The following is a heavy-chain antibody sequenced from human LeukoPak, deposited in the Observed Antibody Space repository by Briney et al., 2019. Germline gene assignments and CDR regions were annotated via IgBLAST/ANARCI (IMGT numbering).Heavy chain of an antibody. J-gene: IGHJ4*02. V-gene: IGHV1-2*02. D-gene: IGHD3-3*01. CDR2: INPNSGGT. CDR3: ARDPVNYDFWSGYYFDY. Sequence: ASVKVSCKASGYTFTGYYMHWVRQAPGQGFEWMGWINPNSGGTNYAQKFQGRVTMTRDTSISTAYMELSRLRSDDTAVYYCARDPVNYDFWSGYYFDYWGQGTLVTVSS. CDR1: GYTFTGYY.